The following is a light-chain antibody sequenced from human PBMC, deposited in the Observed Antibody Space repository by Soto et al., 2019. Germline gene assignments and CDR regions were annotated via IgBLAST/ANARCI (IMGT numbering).Light chain of an antibody. V-gene: IGKV3-20*01. CDR3: QQYTNSRT. J-gene: IGKJ1*01. Sequence: EIVLTQSPGTLSSSPGERATLSCRASQSVGRNYLAWYQQKPGQAPRLLIYDASTRATGIPDRFSGSGSGTDFTLTFTRLEPEDFAVYYCQQYTNSRTFGQGTTVEIK. CDR1: QSVGRNY. CDR2: DAS.